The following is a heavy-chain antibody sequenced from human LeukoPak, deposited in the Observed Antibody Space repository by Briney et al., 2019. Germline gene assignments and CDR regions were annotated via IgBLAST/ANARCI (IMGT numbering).Heavy chain of an antibody. J-gene: IGHJ3*02. CDR3: AKGGEITIFGVAMGAFDI. CDR2: ISYDGSNK. CDR1: GFTFSSYA. V-gene: IGHV3-30-3*01. Sequence: PGRSLRLSCAASGFTFSSYAMHWVRQAPGKGLEWVAVISYDGSNKYYADSVKGRFTISRDNSKNTLYLQMNSLRAEDTAVYYCAKGGEITIFGVAMGAFDIWGQGTMVTVSS. D-gene: IGHD3-3*01.